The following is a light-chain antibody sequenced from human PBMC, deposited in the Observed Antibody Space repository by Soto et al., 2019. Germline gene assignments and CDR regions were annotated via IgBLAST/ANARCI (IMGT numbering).Light chain of an antibody. V-gene: IGKV3-11*01. CDR1: QTIRRN. J-gene: IGKJ1*01. CDR2: DAS. CDR3: QQRDNWPWT. Sequence: ETVLTQSPATLSLSPWERATLSCRASQTIRRNLAWYQHKPGQAPRLLIYDASNRATGIPGRFSGSGSGTDFTLTISNLEPEDFAVYYCQQRDNWPWTFGQGAKVEIK.